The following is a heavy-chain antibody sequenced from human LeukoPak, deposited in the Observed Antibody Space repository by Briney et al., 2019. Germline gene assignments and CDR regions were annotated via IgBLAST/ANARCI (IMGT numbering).Heavy chain of an antibody. CDR2: IIPIFVTA. J-gene: IGHJ6*03. D-gene: IGHD6-19*01. Sequence: ASVKVSCKASRGTFSSYTTSWVRHAPGQGLEWMGGIIPIFVTANYAQKFQGRVTITADESTSTAYMELSNLRSEDTAVYYCAREVAYSSGWYQDYYYYMDVWGKGTTVTVSS. CDR3: AREVAYSSGWYQDYYYYMDV. V-gene: IGHV1-69*13. CDR1: RGTFSSYT.